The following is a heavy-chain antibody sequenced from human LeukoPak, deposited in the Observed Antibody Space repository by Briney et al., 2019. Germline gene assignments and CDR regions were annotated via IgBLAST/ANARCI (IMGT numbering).Heavy chain of an antibody. CDR3: AKLSVVVAASSLQFDY. V-gene: IGHV3-30*18. CDR1: GSTFSSYG. Sequence: GGSLRLSCAASGSTFSSYGMHWVRQAPGKGLEWVAVISYDGSNKYYADSVKGRFTISRDNSKNTLYLQMNSLRAEDTAVYYCAKLSVVVAASSLQFDYWGQGTLVTVSS. CDR2: ISYDGSNK. D-gene: IGHD2-15*01. J-gene: IGHJ4*02.